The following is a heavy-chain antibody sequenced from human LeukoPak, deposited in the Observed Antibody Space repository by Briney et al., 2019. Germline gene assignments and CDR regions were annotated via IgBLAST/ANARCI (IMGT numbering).Heavy chain of an antibody. Sequence: ASVKVSCKASGYTFTDYYMHWVRQAPGQGLEWMGWITPNSGATKYAQKFRGRVSMTRDTSINTAYMELSRLRSDDTAIYYCARVSRFYDDSSGDFDYWGQGTLVTVSS. V-gene: IGHV1-2*02. D-gene: IGHD3-22*01. CDR3: ARVSRFYDDSSGDFDY. CDR1: GYTFTDYY. CDR2: ITPNSGAT. J-gene: IGHJ4*02.